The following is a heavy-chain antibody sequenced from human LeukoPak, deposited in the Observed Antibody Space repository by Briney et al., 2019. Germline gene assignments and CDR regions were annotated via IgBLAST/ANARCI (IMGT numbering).Heavy chain of an antibody. J-gene: IGHJ3*02. CDR3: ARDGKYSGAFDI. CDR1: GFTFSSYS. D-gene: IGHD1-26*01. V-gene: IGHV3-21*01. Sequence: KTGGSLRLSCVASGFTFSSYSMNWVRQAPGKGLEWVSSISTSSSYIYYADSLKGRFTISRHNAKNSLYLQMNSLRAEDTAVYYCARDGKYSGAFDIWGQGTMVTVSS. CDR2: ISTSSSYI.